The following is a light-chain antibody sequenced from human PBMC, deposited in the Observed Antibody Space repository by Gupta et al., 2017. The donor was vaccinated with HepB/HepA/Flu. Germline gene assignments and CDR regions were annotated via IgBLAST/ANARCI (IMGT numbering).Light chain of an antibody. Sequence: SSELTQDPAVTVPLGQTVTITCQGDSLRTYFASWYQQKPGQAPVLVMYGKDNRTSGIPGRFSGSDSGNTASLTIAGAQAEDEGDYYCHSRDSSGNLMIFGGGTKLTVL. J-gene: IGLJ2*01. CDR2: GKD. CDR1: SLRTYF. V-gene: IGLV3-19*01. CDR3: HSRDSSGNLMI.